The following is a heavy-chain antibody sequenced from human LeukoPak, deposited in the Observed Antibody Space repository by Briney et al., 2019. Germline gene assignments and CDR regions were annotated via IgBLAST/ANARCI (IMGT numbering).Heavy chain of an antibody. J-gene: IGHJ4*02. CDR1: GFSLSTSGVG. CDR2: IYWDDDK. D-gene: IGHD6-19*01. Sequence: SGPTLVKPTQTLTLTCTFSGFSLSTSGVGMGWIRQPPGKALEWLALIYWDDDKRYSPSLKSRLTITKDTSKNQVVLTMTNMDPVDTATYYCAHIQWLVNYFDYWGQGTLVTVSS. V-gene: IGHV2-5*02. CDR3: AHIQWLVNYFDY.